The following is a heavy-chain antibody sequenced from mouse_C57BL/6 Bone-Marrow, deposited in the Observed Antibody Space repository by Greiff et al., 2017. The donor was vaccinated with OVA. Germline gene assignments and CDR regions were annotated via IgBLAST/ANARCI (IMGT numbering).Heavy chain of an antibody. J-gene: IGHJ3*01. CDR2: INPSSGYT. Sequence: QVQLQQSGAELARPGASVKMSCKAPGYTFTSYTMHWVKQRPGQGLEWIGYINPSSGYTKYNQKFKDKATLTADKSSSTAYMQLSSLTSEDSAVYYCARQLRLLWFAYWGQGTLVTVSA. CDR3: ARQLRLLWFAY. CDR1: GYTFTSYT. D-gene: IGHD3-2*02. V-gene: IGHV1-4*01.